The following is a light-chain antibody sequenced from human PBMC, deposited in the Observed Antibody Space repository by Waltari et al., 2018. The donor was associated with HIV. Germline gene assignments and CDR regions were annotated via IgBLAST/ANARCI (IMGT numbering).Light chain of an antibody. CDR2: VNSDGSL. CDR3: QTWGAGIVV. V-gene: IGLV4-69*01. Sequence: QVVLTQSPSASASLGASVKITCTLSSRPPTYAIAWHQQQPEKGPRFLMKVNSDGSLTKGDEIPDRFSGSASGPERSLTISSLQSEDEGDYYCQTWGAGIVVFGGGTKLSVL. CDR1: SRPPTYA. J-gene: IGLJ2*01.